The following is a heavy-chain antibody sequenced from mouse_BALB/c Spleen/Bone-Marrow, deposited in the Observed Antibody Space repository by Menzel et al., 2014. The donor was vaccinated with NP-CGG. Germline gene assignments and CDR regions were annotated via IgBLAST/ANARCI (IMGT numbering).Heavy chain of an antibody. CDR1: GDSITNAY. CDR3: ARGTGYYFDY. CDR2: ISYSGNT. Sequence: EVKLMESGPSLVKPSQTLSLTCSVTGDSITNAYWNWIRKFPGNKIDYMGYISYSGNTYCNPSLKSRISITRVTSKNQFYLQLNSVTTEDTATYFCARGTGYYFDYWGQGTTLTVSS. V-gene: IGHV3-8*02. D-gene: IGHD3-3*01. J-gene: IGHJ2*01.